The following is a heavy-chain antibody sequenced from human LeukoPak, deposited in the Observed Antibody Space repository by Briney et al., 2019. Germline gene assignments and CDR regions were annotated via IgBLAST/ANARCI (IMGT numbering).Heavy chain of an antibody. CDR2: INHSGST. Sequence: SETLSLTCAVYGGSFSGYYWSWIRQPPGKGLEWIGEINHSGSTNYNPSLKSRVTISVDTSKNQFSLKLSSVTAADTAVYYCAREAIGRSGYYLYDYWGQGTLVTVSS. J-gene: IGHJ4*02. CDR3: AREAIGRSGYYLYDY. D-gene: IGHD3-3*01. CDR1: GGSFSGYY. V-gene: IGHV4-34*01.